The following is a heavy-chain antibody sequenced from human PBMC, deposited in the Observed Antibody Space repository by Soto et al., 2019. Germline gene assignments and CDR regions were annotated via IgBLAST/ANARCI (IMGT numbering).Heavy chain of an antibody. CDR2: IYYSGST. J-gene: IGHJ4*02. CDR3: SGNSVQESFTY. CDR1: GGSISSSSYY. V-gene: IGHV4-39*01. Sequence: PSETLSLTCTVSGGSISSSSYYWGWIRQPPGKGLEWIGSIYYSGSTYYNPSLKSRVTISVDTSKNQFSLKLDSVTAADTAVYYCSGNSVQESFTYWGQGTQVTVSS. D-gene: IGHD3-10*01.